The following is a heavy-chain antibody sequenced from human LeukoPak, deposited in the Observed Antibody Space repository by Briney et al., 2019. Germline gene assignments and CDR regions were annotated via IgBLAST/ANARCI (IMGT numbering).Heavy chain of an antibody. CDR2: ISYVGSNK. J-gene: IGHJ4*02. CDR1: GFTLNTFT. D-gene: IGHD4-11*01. V-gene: IGHV3-30*04. Sequence: GGSLSLSSAASGFTLNTFTMHWVRLAPGKGLEWVAFISYVGSNKNYAGSVKGRFTISRDNSKNTLYLQMNSLRGEDTALYYCARQVDYSFDGWGQGTLVPVSS. CDR3: ARQVDYSFDG.